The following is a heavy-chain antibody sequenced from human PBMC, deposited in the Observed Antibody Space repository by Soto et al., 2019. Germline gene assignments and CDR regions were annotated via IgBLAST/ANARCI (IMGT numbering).Heavy chain of an antibody. CDR3: ARDYYDSSGYYYYFDY. CDR2: INAGNGNT. V-gene: IGHV1-3*01. D-gene: IGHD3-22*01. Sequence: ASVKVSCKASGYTFTSYAMHWVRQAPGQRLEWMGWINAGNGNTKYSQEFQGRVTITRDTSASTANMELSSLRSEDTAVYYCARDYYDSSGYYYYFDYWGQGTLVTVSS. CDR1: GYTFTSYA. J-gene: IGHJ4*02.